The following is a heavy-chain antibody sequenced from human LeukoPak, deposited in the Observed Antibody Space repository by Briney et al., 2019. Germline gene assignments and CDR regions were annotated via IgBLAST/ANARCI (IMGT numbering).Heavy chain of an antibody. V-gene: IGHV1-18*04. Sequence: ASVKVSCKASGYTFTGYYMHWVRQAPGQGLEWMGWISAYNGNTNYAQKLQGRVTMTTDTSTSTAYMELRSLRSDDTAVYYCARDGGSGSSWFPDYWGQGTLVTVSS. D-gene: IGHD6-13*01. CDR2: ISAYNGNT. J-gene: IGHJ4*02. CDR1: GYTFTGYY. CDR3: ARDGGSGSSWFPDY.